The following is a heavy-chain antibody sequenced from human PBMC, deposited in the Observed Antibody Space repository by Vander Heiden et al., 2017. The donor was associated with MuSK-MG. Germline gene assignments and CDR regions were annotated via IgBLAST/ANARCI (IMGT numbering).Heavy chain of an antibody. CDR2: ISSSSRYI. Sequence: EVQLVESGGGLVKPGGSLRLPGAPSGFTFSSYSMNLVAEAPGKGLEWVSSISSSSRYIDDADSVKGRFTISRDNAKNSLYLKMTSLRAQDTAVYDVAREPSGAGMYWGQGTVVTVSS. V-gene: IGHV3-21*01. CDR1: GFTFSSYS. D-gene: IGHD6-19*01. CDR3: AREPSGAGMY. J-gene: IGHJ4*02.